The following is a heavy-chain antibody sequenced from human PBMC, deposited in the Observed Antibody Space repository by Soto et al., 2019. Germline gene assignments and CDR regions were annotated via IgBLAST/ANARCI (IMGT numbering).Heavy chain of an antibody. CDR1: GDSVSSNSAA. CDR2: TYYRSKWYN. V-gene: IGHV6-1*01. Sequence: SQTLSLTCAISGDSVSSNSAAWNWIRQSPSRGLEWLGRTYYRSKWYNDYAVSVKSRITIKPDTSKNQFSLQLNSVTPEDTAVYYCARDLGYSSSWYNWFDPWGQGTLVTVSS. D-gene: IGHD6-13*01. J-gene: IGHJ5*02. CDR3: ARDLGYSSSWYNWFDP.